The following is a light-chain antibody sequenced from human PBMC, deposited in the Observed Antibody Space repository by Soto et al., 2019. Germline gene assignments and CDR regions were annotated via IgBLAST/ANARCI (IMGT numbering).Light chain of an antibody. CDR2: DAS. CDR1: QSVSSY. J-gene: IGKJ5*01. Sequence: EIVWTKSPATLSLSPGERATLSCRASQSVSSYLAWYQQKPGQAPRLLIYDASNRATGIPARFSGSGSGTDFTLTISSLEPEDFAVYYCQQRSNWPPITFGQGTRLEIK. V-gene: IGKV3-11*01. CDR3: QQRSNWPPIT.